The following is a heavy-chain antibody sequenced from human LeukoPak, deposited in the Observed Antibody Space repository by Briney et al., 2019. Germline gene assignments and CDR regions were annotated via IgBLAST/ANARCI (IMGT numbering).Heavy chain of an antibody. CDR1: GFTFSSSW. Sequence: HPGGSLRLSCAASGFTFSSSWMHWVRQAPGKGLVWVSRINSDGSGTTYADSVKGRFTISRDNAKNTLYLQMNSLRAEDTAVYYCARDLTSYSSSWYGDDYWGQGTMVTVSS. CDR3: ARDLTSYSSSWYGDDY. J-gene: IGHJ4*02. D-gene: IGHD6-13*01. CDR2: INSDGSGT. V-gene: IGHV3-74*01.